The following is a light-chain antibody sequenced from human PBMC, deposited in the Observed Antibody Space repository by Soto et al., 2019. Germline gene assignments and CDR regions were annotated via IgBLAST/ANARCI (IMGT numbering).Light chain of an antibody. Sequence: VLTQSPATLSLFPGETHHLSCRASQRIRTSLSWYQQKPGQAPRLVIFDASNRATGMPDRFSGSGSGTDFTLTISRLEPEDFAVYYCQQHNNWPPITFGQGTRVEIK. CDR3: QQHNNWPPIT. V-gene: IGKV3-11*01. CDR2: DAS. CDR1: QRIRTS. J-gene: IGKJ5*01.